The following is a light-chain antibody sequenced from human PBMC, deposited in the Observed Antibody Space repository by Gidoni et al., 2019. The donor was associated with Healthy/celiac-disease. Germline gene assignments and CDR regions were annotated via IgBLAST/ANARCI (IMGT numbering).Light chain of an antibody. CDR2: GAS. J-gene: IGKJ3*01. V-gene: IGKV3-15*01. CDR1: QSVSSN. Sequence: EIVMTQSPATLSVSPGERATLSCRASQSVSSNLACYQQKPGQAPRLLIYGASTRATGIPARFSGSGSGTEFTLTISSLQSEDFAVYYCQQYNNWPLFXPXTKVDIK. CDR3: QQYNNWPL.